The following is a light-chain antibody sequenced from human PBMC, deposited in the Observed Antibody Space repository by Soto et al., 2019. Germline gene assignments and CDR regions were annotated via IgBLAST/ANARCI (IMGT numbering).Light chain of an antibody. Sequence: DVVMTQSPLSLSVTLGQSASISCRSTQSLLYSDGDTYLNWYHQRPGQSPRRLIHKVSKRDSGVPDRISGSGSGSDFTLEISRVEAGDVGTYYCLQATHWPWTFGQGTKVDI. V-gene: IGKV2-30*01. CDR3: LQATHWPWT. J-gene: IGKJ1*01. CDR2: KVS. CDR1: QSLLYSDGDTY.